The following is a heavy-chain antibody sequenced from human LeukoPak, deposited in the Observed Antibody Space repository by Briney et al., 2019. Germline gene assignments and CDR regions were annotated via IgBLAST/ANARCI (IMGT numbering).Heavy chain of an antibody. D-gene: IGHD7-27*01. V-gene: IGHV1-8*01. J-gene: IGHJ4*02. CDR2: MNPNSGNT. Sequence: ASVKVSCKASGYTFTSYDINWVRQATGQGLEWMGWMNPNSGNTGYAQKFQGRVTITRDTSTSTVYVELSSLRYEDTAVYYCARAGLGMGYYLDYWGQGTLVTVSS. CDR3: ARAGLGMGYYLDY. CDR1: GYTFTSYD.